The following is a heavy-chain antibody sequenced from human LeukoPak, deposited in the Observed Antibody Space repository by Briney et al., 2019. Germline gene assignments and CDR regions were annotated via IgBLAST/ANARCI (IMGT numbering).Heavy chain of an antibody. CDR2: LFNIGST. CDR3: ARAVTVTNVFDY. Sequence: SETLSLTCTVSGGSISSGGYYWNWIRQHPGKGLEWIGSLFNIGSTSYNPSLKSRVTILVDTSKDQFSLKLSSVTAADTAVYYCARAVTVTNVFDYWGQGTLVTVSS. J-gene: IGHJ4*02. D-gene: IGHD4-4*01. V-gene: IGHV4-31*03. CDR1: GGSISSGGYY.